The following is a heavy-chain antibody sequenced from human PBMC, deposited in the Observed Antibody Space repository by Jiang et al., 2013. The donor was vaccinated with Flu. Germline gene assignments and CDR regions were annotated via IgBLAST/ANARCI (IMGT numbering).Heavy chain of an antibody. J-gene: IGHJ4*02. Sequence: ASGFTFSSYSTNWVRQAPGKGLEWVSSISSSSSYIYYADSVKGRFTISRDNAKNSLYLQMNSLRAEDTAVYYCAREGYYYDSSGYYTPTSFDYWGQGTLVTVSS. CDR2: ISSSSSYI. CDR3: AREGYYYDSSGYYTPTSFDY. V-gene: IGHV3-21*01. D-gene: IGHD3-22*01. CDR1: GFTFSSYS.